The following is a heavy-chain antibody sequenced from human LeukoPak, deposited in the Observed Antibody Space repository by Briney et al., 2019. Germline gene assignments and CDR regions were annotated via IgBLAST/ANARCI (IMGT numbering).Heavy chain of an antibody. D-gene: IGHD6-13*01. CDR3: ARDGVAAAGNFNFDY. J-gene: IGHJ4*02. Sequence: GGSLILSCAASGFTFSTYATHWVRQAPGKGLEWVAVISYDGSTKHYVDSVKGRFTISRDNSKSTLYLQMNSLRAEDTAVYYCARDGVAAAGNFNFDYWGQGTLVTVSS. V-gene: IGHV3-30*04. CDR2: ISYDGSTK. CDR1: GFTFSTYA.